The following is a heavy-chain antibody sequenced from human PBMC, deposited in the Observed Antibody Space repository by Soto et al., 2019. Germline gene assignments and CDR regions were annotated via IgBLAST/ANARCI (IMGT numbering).Heavy chain of an antibody. CDR3: ARVWVGYCSGGSCYSPWFDP. CDR2: IYHSGST. J-gene: IGHJ5*02. D-gene: IGHD2-15*01. CDR1: SGSISSSNW. Sequence: QVQLQESGPGLVKPSGTLSLTCAVSSGSISSSNWWSWVRQPPGKGLEWIGEIYHSGSTNYNPALKGRVTISVDKSKNQFSLKLSSVTAADTAVYYCARVWVGYCSGGSCYSPWFDPWGQGTLVTVSS. V-gene: IGHV4-4*02.